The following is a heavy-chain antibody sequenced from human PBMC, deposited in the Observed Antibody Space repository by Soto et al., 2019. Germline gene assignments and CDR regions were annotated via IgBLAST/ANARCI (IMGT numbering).Heavy chain of an antibody. J-gene: IGHJ4*02. CDR2: ISAYNGNT. D-gene: IGHD3-3*01. CDR3: ARGYDFWSGYEAPFNYFDY. V-gene: IGHV1-18*01. Sequence: AASVKVSCKASGYTFTSYGISWVRQAPGQGLEWMGWISAYNGNTNYAQKLQGRVTMTTDTSTSTAYMELRSLRSDDTAVYYCARGYDFWSGYEAPFNYFDYWGQGTLVTVSS. CDR1: GYTFTSYG.